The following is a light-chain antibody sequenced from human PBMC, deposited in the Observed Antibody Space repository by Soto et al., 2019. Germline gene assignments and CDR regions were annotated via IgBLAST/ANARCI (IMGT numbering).Light chain of an antibody. CDR1: SSDIGASTY. CDR2: EVT. CDR3: SSYAGNNNLV. Sequence: QSALSQPPSASGSPGQSVTISCTGTSSDIGASTYVSWYQQHPGRAPNLIVYEVTKRPSGVPDRFSGSKSGNTASLTVPGLQADDEADYYCSSYAGNNNLVFGGGTQLTVL. V-gene: IGLV2-8*01. J-gene: IGLJ2*01.